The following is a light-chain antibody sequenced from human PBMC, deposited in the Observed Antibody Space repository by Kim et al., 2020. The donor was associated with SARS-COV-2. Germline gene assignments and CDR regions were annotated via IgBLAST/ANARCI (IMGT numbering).Light chain of an antibody. V-gene: IGLV10-54*01. J-gene: IGLJ3*02. CDR1: SNTVGDQG. CDR3: SAWDSSLSVWV. Sequence: RQTATLTCTGNSNTVGDQGAAWLQQHQGHPPKLQSNRRNNRPSGISERFSASRSGDTASLTITGLQPEDEADYYCSAWDSSLSVWVFGGGTQLTVL. CDR2: RRN.